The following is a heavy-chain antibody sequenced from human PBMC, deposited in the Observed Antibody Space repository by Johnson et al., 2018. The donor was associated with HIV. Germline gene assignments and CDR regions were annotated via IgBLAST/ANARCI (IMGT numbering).Heavy chain of an antibody. V-gene: IGHV3-74*02. J-gene: IGHJ3*02. D-gene: IGHD1-26*01. CDR2: INSDGSST. Sequence: VQLVESGGGLVQPGGSLRLSCAASGFTFSSYWMHWVRQAPGKGLVLVSRINSDGSSTSYADSVKGRFTISRDNAKNTLYLQMNSLRAEDTAVYYCAREGAWEVRPGAFDIWGQGTMVTVSS. CDR1: GFTFSSYW. CDR3: AREGAWEVRPGAFDI.